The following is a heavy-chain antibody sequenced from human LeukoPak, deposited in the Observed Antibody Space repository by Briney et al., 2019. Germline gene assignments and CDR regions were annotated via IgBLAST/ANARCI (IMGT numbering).Heavy chain of an antibody. Sequence: GGSLTLTCAASGFTFSSYAMHWVRQAPGKGLEWVAVMSHDETNKYYADSVKGRFTISRDNSKNTLYLQMNSLRVEETAVYYCARGQLWFGELSIGWIDPWGEGTPVTVSS. J-gene: IGHJ5*02. CDR1: GFTFSSYA. CDR3: ARGQLWFGELSIGWIDP. D-gene: IGHD3-10*01. V-gene: IGHV3-30-3*01. CDR2: MSHDETNK.